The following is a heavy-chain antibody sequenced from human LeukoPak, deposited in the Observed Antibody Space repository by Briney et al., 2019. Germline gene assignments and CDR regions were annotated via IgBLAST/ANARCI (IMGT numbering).Heavy chain of an antibody. Sequence: SETLSLTCAVSGVSFDDYYWAWVRQPPGKWLEWIGEINHSGYTNDSPSLKSRVTLSIDTSRNPFSLNLRSVTVAHAGIYFCTRMTTGHDYWGQGTLVTVSS. CDR3: TRMTTGHDY. CDR2: INHSGYT. J-gene: IGHJ4*02. V-gene: IGHV4-34*01. D-gene: IGHD4-17*01. CDR1: GVSFDDYY.